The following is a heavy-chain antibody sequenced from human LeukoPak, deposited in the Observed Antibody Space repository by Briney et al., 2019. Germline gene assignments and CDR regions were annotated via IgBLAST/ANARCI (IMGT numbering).Heavy chain of an antibody. CDR1: GYTFTSYY. CDR3: ARAGAYCSSTSCYFNWFDP. V-gene: IGHV1-2*02. Sequence: ASVKVSCKASGYTFTSYYMHWVRQAPGQGLEWMGWINPNSGGTNYAQKFQGRVTMTRDTSISTAYMELSRLRSDDTAVYYCARAGAYCSSTSCYFNWFDPWGQGTLVTVSS. CDR2: INPNSGGT. D-gene: IGHD2-2*01. J-gene: IGHJ5*02.